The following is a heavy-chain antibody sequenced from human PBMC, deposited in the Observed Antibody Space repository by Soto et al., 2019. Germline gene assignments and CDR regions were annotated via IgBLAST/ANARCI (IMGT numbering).Heavy chain of an antibody. Sequence: EVQVLESGGGLVQPGGSLRLSCAASGFTFSSYAMSWVRQAPGQGLEWVSAISGSGSNPYYADSVKGRFTISRDNSKXXXXXXXXXXXXXXXXXXXXXXXXXXXXRDGFDHWGQGTLVTVSS. CDR1: GFTFSSYA. CDR3: XXXXXXXXRDGFDH. CDR2: ISGSGSNP. J-gene: IGHJ4*02. V-gene: IGHV3-23*01.